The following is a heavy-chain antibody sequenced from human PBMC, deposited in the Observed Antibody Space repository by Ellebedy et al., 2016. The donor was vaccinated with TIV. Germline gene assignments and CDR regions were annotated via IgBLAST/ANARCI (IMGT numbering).Heavy chain of an antibody. CDR1: GGTFSSYA. J-gene: IGHJ6*02. Sequence: AASVKVSCKASGGTFSSYAISWVRQAPGQGLEWMGGIIPIFGTANYAQKFQGRVTITADESTSTAYMELSSLRSEDTAVYYCARVAQLGYSYGFMDVWGQGTTVTVSS. V-gene: IGHV1-69*13. CDR2: IIPIFGTA. CDR3: ARVAQLGYSYGFMDV. D-gene: IGHD5-18*01.